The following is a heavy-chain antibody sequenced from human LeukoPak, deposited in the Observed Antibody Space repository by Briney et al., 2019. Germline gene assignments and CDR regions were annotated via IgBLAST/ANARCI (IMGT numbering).Heavy chain of an antibody. J-gene: IGHJ4*02. CDR1: GYTFTGYY. CDR3: ARIDSTDYYTGY. V-gene: IGHV1-2*06. CDR2: INPNSGGT. D-gene: IGHD3-22*01. Sequence: ASVKVSCKASGYTFTGYYMHWVRQAPGQGLEWMGRINPNSGGTNYAQKFQGRVTMTRDTSISTAYMELSRLRSDDTAVYYCARIDSTDYYTGYWGQGTLVTVSS.